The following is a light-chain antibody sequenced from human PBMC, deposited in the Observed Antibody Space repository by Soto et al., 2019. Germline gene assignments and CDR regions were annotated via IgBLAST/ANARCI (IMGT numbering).Light chain of an antibody. CDR2: GAS. J-gene: IGKJ5*01. CDR1: QSVSSN. CDR3: QQYNNWPPIT. Sequence: ERVVTQSPATLSLSPGERATLSCRASQSVSSNLAWYQQKTGQAPRLLLYGASTRATGIPARFSGSGSGTEFTLTIRSLQSEDIPVYYCQQYNNWPPITFGQGTRLEIK. V-gene: IGKV3-15*01.